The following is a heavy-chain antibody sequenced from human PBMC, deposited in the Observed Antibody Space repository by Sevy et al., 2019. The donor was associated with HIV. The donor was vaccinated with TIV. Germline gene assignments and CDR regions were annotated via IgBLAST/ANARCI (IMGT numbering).Heavy chain of an antibody. CDR2: ISSSSSYI. J-gene: IGHJ4*02. CDR1: GFTFSSYS. D-gene: IGHD6-19*01. Sequence: GGSLRLSCAASGFTFSSYSMNWVRQAPGKGLEWVSSISSSSSYIYYADSVKGRFTISRDNAKNSLYLQMNSLRAEDTAVYYCARFSWQWPTAHRFNHYFDYWGQGTLVTVSS. CDR3: ARFSWQWPTAHRFNHYFDY. V-gene: IGHV3-21*01.